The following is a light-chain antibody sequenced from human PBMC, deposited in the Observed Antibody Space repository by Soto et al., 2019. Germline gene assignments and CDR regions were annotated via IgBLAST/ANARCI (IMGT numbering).Light chain of an antibody. CDR2: DTS. J-gene: IGKJ1*01. CDR1: QSVSSS. Sequence: EIVVTQSPATLSVSPGEIVTLSCRASQSVSSSLAWYQQRPGQASRLLIYDTSTRAAGIAARFSGSGSVTEFPITISSMQSEDFAVYYRLKYVHRXQGTCGHGTKV. V-gene: IGKV3-15*01. CDR3: LKYVHRXQGT.